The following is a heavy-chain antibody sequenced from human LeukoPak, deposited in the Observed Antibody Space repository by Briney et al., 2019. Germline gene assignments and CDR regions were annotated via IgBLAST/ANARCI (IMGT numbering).Heavy chain of an antibody. CDR3: ARDGGCSLAY. CDR1: GFTFSSYG. Sequence: GGSLRLSCAASGFTFSSYGMHWVRQAPGKGLEWVAVIWYDGSNRYYADSVKGRFTISRDNSKNPLYLQMNSLRAEDTAVYYCARDGGCSLAYWGQGTLVTVSS. D-gene: IGHD2-15*01. CDR2: IWYDGSNR. V-gene: IGHV3-33*01. J-gene: IGHJ4*02.